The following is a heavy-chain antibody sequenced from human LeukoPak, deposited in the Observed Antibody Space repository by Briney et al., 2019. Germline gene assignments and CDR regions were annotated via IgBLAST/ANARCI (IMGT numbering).Heavy chain of an antibody. D-gene: IGHD5-24*01. CDR2: ISDNSRII. V-gene: IGHV3-48*02. CDR3: ARGQSGSNNWFDS. J-gene: IGHJ5*01. CDR1: GFTFSSYS. Sequence: GGSLRLSCAASGFTFSSYSLNWVRQAPGKGLEWISYISDNSRIIYYADSVKGRFTISRDNAKNSLYLQMNSLRDEDTAVYYCARGQSGSNNWFDSWGQGILVTVSS.